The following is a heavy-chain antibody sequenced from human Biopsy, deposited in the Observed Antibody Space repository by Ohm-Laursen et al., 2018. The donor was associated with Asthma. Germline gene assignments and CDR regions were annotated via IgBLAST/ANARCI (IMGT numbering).Heavy chain of an antibody. V-gene: IGHV4-39*01. CDR2: IYYSGST. CDR3: VSPPGY. CDR1: GGSISSGSYY. Sequence: SETLSLTWTVSGGSISSGSYYWGWIRRPPGKGLEFIGTIYYSGSTYYNPSLKSRVTLSVDASKNQFSLKLTSVTAADTAVYYCVSPPGYWGQGTRVTVSS. J-gene: IGHJ4*02.